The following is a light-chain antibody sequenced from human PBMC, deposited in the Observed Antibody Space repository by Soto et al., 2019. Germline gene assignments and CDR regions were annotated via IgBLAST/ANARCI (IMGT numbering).Light chain of an antibody. CDR2: RNN. CDR1: RSNIGRNY. J-gene: IGLJ3*02. V-gene: IGLV1-47*01. Sequence: QSVLTQPLSASGTPEQRVSISCSGSRSNIGRNYVYWYQQLPGTAPKLLIQRNNERPSGVPDRFSGSKSGTSVSLAISGLRSEDEATYYGAAWDDTLKGQVFGGGTKLTVL. CDR3: AAWDDTLKGQV.